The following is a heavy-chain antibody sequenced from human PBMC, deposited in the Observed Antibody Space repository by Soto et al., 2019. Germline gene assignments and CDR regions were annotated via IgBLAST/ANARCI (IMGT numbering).Heavy chain of an antibody. CDR3: ARVSGSYYYGMDG. Sequence: SETLSLTCAVSGGSISSSNWWSWVRQPPGKGLEWIGEIYHSGSTNYNPSLKSRVTISVDESKNQFSLKLSSVTAADTAVYYCARVSGSYYYGMDGWGQGTTVTVSS. V-gene: IGHV4-4*02. CDR1: GGSISSSNW. CDR2: IYHSGST. D-gene: IGHD1-26*01. J-gene: IGHJ6*02.